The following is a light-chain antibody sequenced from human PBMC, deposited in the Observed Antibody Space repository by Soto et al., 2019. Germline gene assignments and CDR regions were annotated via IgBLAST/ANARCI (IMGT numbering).Light chain of an antibody. V-gene: IGKV3-20*01. CDR3: QQYGSSSYT. CDR1: QSVSSSY. Sequence: EIVLTQSPGTLSLSPGERATLSCRASQSVSSSYLAWYQQKPGHAPRLLIYGTSNRATGIPDRFSGSGSGTDFSLTISRLEPEDFAVYYCQQYGSSSYTFGQGTKLEIK. J-gene: IGKJ2*01. CDR2: GTS.